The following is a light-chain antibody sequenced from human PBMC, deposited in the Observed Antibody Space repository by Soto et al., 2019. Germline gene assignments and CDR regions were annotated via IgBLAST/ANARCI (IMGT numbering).Light chain of an antibody. CDR2: GGS. V-gene: IGKV3D-15*01. CDR3: QHFNEWPFA. Sequence: EIVLTQSPATLSVSPGDRVTLSCRASESLFVVLAWYQQKPGQAPRLLIFGGSTRATGIPARFSGGGSATDFTLTISSLQSEDSAVYFCQHFNEWPFASGLGTKLEI. CDR1: ESLFVV. J-gene: IGKJ2*01.